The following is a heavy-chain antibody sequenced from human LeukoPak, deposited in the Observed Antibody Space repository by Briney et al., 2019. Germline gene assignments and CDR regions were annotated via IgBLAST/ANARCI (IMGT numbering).Heavy chain of an antibody. CDR3: ARHNSEDIVVVVAENNWFDP. CDR2: IYYSGST. Sequence: SETLSLTCTVSGGSISSSSYYWGCIRQPPGKGLEWIGSIYYSGSTYYNPSLKSRVTISVHTSKHQYSLKLSSVTAADTAVYYCARHNSEDIVVVVAENNWFDPWGQGTLVTVSS. D-gene: IGHD2-15*01. V-gene: IGHV4-39*01. J-gene: IGHJ5*02. CDR1: GGSISSSSYY.